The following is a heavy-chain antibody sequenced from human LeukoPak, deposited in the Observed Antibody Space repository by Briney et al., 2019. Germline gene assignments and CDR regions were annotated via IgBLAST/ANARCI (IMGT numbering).Heavy chain of an antibody. CDR1: GFTFSSYG. V-gene: IGHV3-21*01. Sequence: KSGGSLRLSCAASGFTFSSYGMHWVRQAPGKGLEWVSSISPSSSYIYYADSVKGRFTISRDNAKNSLYLQMNSLRAEDTALYYCARSRSGYYEDYWGQGTLVTVSS. CDR3: ARSRSGYYEDY. J-gene: IGHJ4*02. CDR2: ISPSSSYI. D-gene: IGHD3-22*01.